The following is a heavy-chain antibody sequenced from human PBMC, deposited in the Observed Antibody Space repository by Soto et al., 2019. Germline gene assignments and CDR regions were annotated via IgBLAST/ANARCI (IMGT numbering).Heavy chain of an antibody. V-gene: IGHV1-69*12. CDR2: IIPIFGTA. Sequence: QVPLVQSGAEVKKPGSSVKVSCKASGGTFSSYAISWVRQAPGQGLEWMGGIIPIFGTANYAQKFQGRVTITADESKSTAYRERGSLGSEDAAVYYCARGQGYSGGWYSSARKYYGMDVWGQGTTVTVSS. J-gene: IGHJ6*02. D-gene: IGHD6-19*01. CDR3: ARGQGYSGGWYSSARKYYGMDV. CDR1: GGTFSSYA.